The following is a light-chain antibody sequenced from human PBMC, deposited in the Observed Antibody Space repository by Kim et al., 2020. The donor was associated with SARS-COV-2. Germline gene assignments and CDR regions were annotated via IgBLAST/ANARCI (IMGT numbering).Light chain of an antibody. CDR3: QVWDSSAGV. V-gene: IGLV3-9*01. CDR1: KMGSEN. CDR2: RDS. J-gene: IGLJ3*02. Sequence: SVAPGQTARITCGGNKMGSENARWYQQKPGQAPVLVIYRDSNRPSGIPERFSGSNSGNTATLTISRAQAGDEADYYCQVWDSSAGVFGGGTQLTVL.